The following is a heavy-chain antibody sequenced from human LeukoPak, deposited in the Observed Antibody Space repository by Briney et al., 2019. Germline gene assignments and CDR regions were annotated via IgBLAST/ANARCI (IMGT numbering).Heavy chain of an antibody. Sequence: PSETLSLTCTVSGGSISSHYWSWIRQPPGKGLEWIGYIYYSGSTNYNPSLKGRVTISVDTSKNQFSLKLSSVTAADTAVYYCARVGRWLQLGYFDYWGQGTLVTVSS. J-gene: IGHJ4*02. D-gene: IGHD5-24*01. CDR2: IYYSGST. CDR3: ARVGRWLQLGYFDY. CDR1: GGSISSHY. V-gene: IGHV4-59*11.